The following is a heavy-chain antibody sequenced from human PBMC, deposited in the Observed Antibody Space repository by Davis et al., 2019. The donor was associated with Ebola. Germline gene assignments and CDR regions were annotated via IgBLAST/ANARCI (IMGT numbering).Heavy chain of an antibody. J-gene: IGHJ6*02. D-gene: IGHD2-2*01. CDR2: IWYDGSKK. CDR3: ARGYCSSTSCSQTTYYGMDV. Sequence: GESLKISCAASGFTFRSYGMHWVRQAPGKGLEWVAVIWYDGSKKYYSDSVKGRFTISRDNSDNMLYLQMNSLRAEDTAVYYCARGYCSSTSCSQTTYYGMDVWGQGTTVTVSS. V-gene: IGHV3-33*01. CDR1: GFTFRSYG.